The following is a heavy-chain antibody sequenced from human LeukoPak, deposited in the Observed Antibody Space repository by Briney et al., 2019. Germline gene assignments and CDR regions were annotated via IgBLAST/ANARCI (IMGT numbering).Heavy chain of an antibody. D-gene: IGHD1-1*01. CDR1: GFTFSGSA. CDR3: TRHLGRVLDY. J-gene: IGHJ4*02. CDR2: IRSKADSYAT. Sequence: GGSLRLSCAASGFTFSGSAMHWVRQASGKGLEWVGRIRSKADSYATAYAASVKGRFTISRDDSKNTAYLQMNGLKTEDTAVYYCTRHLGRVLDYWGQGTLVTVSS. V-gene: IGHV3-73*01.